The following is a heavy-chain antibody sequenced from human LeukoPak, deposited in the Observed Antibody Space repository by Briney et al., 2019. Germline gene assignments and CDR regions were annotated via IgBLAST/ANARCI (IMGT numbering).Heavy chain of an antibody. J-gene: IGHJ3*02. CDR1: GYTFTNYG. CDR3: ARDGPYYGSGRGSAFDI. D-gene: IGHD3-10*01. Sequence: ASVKVSCKASGYTFTNYGISWVRQAPGQGLEWMGWISAYNGNTNYAQKLQGRVTMTTVTSTTTAYMELRRLRSDDTAVYYCARDGPYYGSGRGSAFDIWGQGTMVTVSS. CDR2: ISAYNGNT. V-gene: IGHV1-18*01.